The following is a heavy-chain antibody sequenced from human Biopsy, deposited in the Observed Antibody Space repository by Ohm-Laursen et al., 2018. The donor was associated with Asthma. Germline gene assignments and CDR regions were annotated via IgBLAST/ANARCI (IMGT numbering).Heavy chain of an antibody. V-gene: IGHV3-30*18. CDR2: ILFDGRKI. Sequence: SLRLSCAASGFNFHNYGMNWVRRAPGKGLEWVAQILFDGRKINYPDSVKGRFTISRENSKNMVYLQMNSLRPEDTAVYYCAKGRVAGRSYYFDYWGQGSLVSVSS. J-gene: IGHJ4*02. CDR1: GFNFHNYG. CDR3: AKGRVAGRSYYFDY. D-gene: IGHD6-13*01.